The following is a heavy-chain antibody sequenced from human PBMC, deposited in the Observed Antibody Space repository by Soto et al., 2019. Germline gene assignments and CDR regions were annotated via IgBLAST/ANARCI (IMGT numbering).Heavy chain of an antibody. J-gene: IGHJ6*03. V-gene: IGHV3-74*01. Sequence: EVQLVESGGGLVQPGGSLRLSCAASGFTFSNYWMYWVRQAPGKGLVWVSRTNSDGSTSSYADSVKGRFTISRDNAKTTLYLQMNSLRAEDTAVYYCARGDCVGGSCYSLAGSFYYYMDVWGKGTMVTVFS. D-gene: IGHD2-15*01. CDR2: TNSDGSTS. CDR3: ARGDCVGGSCYSLAGSFYYYMDV. CDR1: GFTFSNYW.